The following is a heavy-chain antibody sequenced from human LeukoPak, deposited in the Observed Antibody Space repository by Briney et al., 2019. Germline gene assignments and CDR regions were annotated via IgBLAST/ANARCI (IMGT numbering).Heavy chain of an antibody. CDR3: AKNRKMENDFVDY. V-gene: IGHV3-23*01. D-gene: IGHD1-1*01. J-gene: IGHJ4*02. CDR1: GLTFSSYA. Sequence: GGSLRPSGAASGLTFSSYAMSWVRQTPGKGLEWVSIINDSGGSTYYADSVKGRFTISRDNSKSTLYLQMNSLRAEDTAVYYCAKNRKMENDFVDYWGQGSLVTVSS. CDR2: INDSGGST.